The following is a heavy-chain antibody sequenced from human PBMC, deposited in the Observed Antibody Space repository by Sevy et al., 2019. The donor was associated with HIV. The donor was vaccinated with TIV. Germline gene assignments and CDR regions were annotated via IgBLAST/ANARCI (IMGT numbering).Heavy chain of an antibody. CDR2: ISSSSSYI. CDR1: GFTFSRYS. D-gene: IGHD2-2*01. V-gene: IGHV3-21*01. Sequence: GGSLRLSCAASGFTFSRYSMNWVRQAPGKGLEWVSSISSSSSYIYYIDSVNVRFTISRDNAKNSRYLQMNSLRAEDTAVSYCVRDGGCSSTSCLLYFDYWGQRTLVTVSS. CDR3: VRDGGCSSTSCLLYFDY. J-gene: IGHJ4*02.